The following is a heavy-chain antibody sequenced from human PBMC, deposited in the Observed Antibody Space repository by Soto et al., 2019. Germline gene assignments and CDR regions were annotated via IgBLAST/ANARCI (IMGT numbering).Heavy chain of an antibody. Sequence: QVQLQESGPGLVKPSGTLSLTCSLSGGSIYGSNWWSWVRQPPGKGLEWIGEIFHSGSTHYNPSLKSRVTMSEDKDKNQFSLMLSAVTAADTAVYYCARYPGTPVGGVIWGQETMVTVSS. J-gene: IGHJ3*02. CDR3: ARYPGTPVGGVI. D-gene: IGHD3-16*01. CDR1: GGSIYGSNW. V-gene: IGHV4-4*02. CDR2: IFHSGST.